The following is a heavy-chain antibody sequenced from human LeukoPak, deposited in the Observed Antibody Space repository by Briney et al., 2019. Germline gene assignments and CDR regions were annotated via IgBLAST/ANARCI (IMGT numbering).Heavy chain of an antibody. CDR2: MNPNSGNT. V-gene: IGHV1-8*01. CDR1: GYTFTSYD. D-gene: IGHD3-22*01. J-gene: IGHJ6*03. CDR3: ARDRYDSSGFYYYYYMDV. Sequence: GASVKVSCKASGYTFTSYDINWVRQATGQGLEWIGWMNPNSGNTGYAQKFQGRVTMTRNTSISTAYMELSSLRSEDTAVYYCARDRYDSSGFYYYYYMDVWGKGTTVTISS.